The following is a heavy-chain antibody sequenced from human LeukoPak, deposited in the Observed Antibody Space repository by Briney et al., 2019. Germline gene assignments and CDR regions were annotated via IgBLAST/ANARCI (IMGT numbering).Heavy chain of an antibody. CDR2: ICGDGGST. D-gene: IGHD6-19*01. V-gene: IGHV3-43*02. J-gene: IGHJ4*02. CDR3: AEDTDSSGWYGRDY. CDR1: GFTFDDYA. Sequence: GGSLRLSXAASGFTFDDYAMHWVRQAPGRGVEWVSHICGDGGSTYYADSVKGRFTISRDNSKNSLYLQMNSLRTEDTALYYCAEDTDSSGWYGRDYWGQGTLVTVSS.